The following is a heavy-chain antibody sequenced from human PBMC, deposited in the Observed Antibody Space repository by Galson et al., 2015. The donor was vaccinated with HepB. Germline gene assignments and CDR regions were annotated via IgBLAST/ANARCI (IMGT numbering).Heavy chain of an antibody. D-gene: IGHD5-24*01. CDR1: GFTFSDYR. Sequence: SLRLSCAVSGFTFSDYRMNWVRQAPGKGLEWISYISRSSIVIYYADFVKGRFTIFRDNAKNLLYLQMNSLTDEDTAVYYCTRDFAEMATDYWGQGTMVTVSS. V-gene: IGHV3-48*02. CDR3: TRDFAEMATDY. CDR2: ISRSSIVI. J-gene: IGHJ4*02.